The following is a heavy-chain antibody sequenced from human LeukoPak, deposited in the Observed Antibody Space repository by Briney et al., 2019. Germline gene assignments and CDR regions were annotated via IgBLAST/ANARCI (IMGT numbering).Heavy chain of an antibody. CDR3: ARGSRFGVVGRDAFDI. D-gene: IGHD3-3*01. CDR2: ISISSNYI. Sequence: GGSLRLSCAASGFTFGTYTLNWVRQAPGKGGEGVSSISISSNYIYYADSVKGRFTISRDNAKNSLYLQMNSLRAEDTAVYYCARGSRFGVVGRDAFDIWGQGTMVTVSS. CDR1: GFTFGTYT. J-gene: IGHJ3*02. V-gene: IGHV3-21*01.